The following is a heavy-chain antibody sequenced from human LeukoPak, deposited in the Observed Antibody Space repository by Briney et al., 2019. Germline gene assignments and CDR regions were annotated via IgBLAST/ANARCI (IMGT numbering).Heavy chain of an antibody. Sequence: PGGSLRLSCAASGFTFSNAWMSWVRQAPGKGLEWVGRIKSKSDDGTTDYAAPVKGRFTISRDDSKNTRYLQMNSLKTEDAAVYYCTTAIFGVVISHYWGQGTLVTVSS. CDR1: GFTFSNAW. CDR3: TTAIFGVVISHY. D-gene: IGHD3-3*01. CDR2: IKSKSDDGTT. J-gene: IGHJ4*02. V-gene: IGHV3-15*01.